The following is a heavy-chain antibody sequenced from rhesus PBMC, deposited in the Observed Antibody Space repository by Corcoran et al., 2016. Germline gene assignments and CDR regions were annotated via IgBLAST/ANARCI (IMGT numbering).Heavy chain of an antibody. V-gene: IGHV3S5*01. Sequence: EVQLVESGGGLVQPGGSLRLSCAASGFTFSSYGMSWVRQAPGKGLEWVSYISNGGGSTYYADSVKGRFTISRDNEKNTLSLQMDSLRAEDTAVYYCAKDREYSNYGNGLDSWGQGVVVTVSS. CDR2: ISNGGGST. D-gene: IGHD4-23*01. CDR1: GFTFSSYG. J-gene: IGHJ6*01. CDR3: AKDREYSNYGNGLDS.